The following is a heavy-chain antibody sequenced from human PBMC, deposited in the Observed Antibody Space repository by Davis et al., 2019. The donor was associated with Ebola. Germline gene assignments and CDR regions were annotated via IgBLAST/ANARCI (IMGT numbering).Heavy chain of an antibody. D-gene: IGHD3-22*01. J-gene: IGHJ3*02. CDR2: IKQDGSEK. V-gene: IGHV3-7*03. CDR3: ARERYYYDSSGYYPRSAFDI. Sequence: GGSLRLSCAASGFTFSNAWMSWVRQAPGKGLEWVANIKQDGSEKYYVDSVKGRFTISRDNAKNSLYLQMNSLRAEDTAVYYCARERYYYDSSGYYPRSAFDIWGQGTMVTVSS. CDR1: GFTFSNAW.